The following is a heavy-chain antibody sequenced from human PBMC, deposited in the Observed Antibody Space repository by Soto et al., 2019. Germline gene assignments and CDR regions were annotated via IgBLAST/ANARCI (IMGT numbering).Heavy chain of an antibody. V-gene: IGHV1-2*02. CDR2: INSGSGGT. CDR1: GNTDTIYF. Sequence: QVQLVQSGAEVKQPGAAVRVSCKASGNTDTIYFIHWLRQAPGQGLEWLGWINSGSGGTTYAHKFLGRVTMTRDTSTTTAFMELRGLRSDDTAVYYCARGGSYYAHWGQGTLVTVSS. D-gene: IGHD1-26*01. J-gene: IGHJ4*02. CDR3: ARGGSYYAH.